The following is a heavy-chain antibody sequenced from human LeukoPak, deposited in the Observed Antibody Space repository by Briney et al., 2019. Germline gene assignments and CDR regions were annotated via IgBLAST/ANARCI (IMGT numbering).Heavy chain of an antibody. J-gene: IGHJ4*02. V-gene: IGHV4-30-4*08. CDR2: IYYSGST. CDR1: GGSISSGDYY. Sequence: SETLSLTCTVSGGSISSGDYYWSWIRQPPGKGLEWIGYIYYSGSTYYNPSLKSRVTIPVDTSKNQFSLKLSSVTAADTAVYYCARGDCSGGSCCFDYWGQGTLVTVSS. CDR3: ARGDCSGGSCCFDY. D-gene: IGHD2-15*01.